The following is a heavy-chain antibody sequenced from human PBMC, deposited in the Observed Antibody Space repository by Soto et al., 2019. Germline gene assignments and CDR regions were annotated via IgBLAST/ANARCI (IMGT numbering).Heavy chain of an antibody. D-gene: IGHD3-16*02. CDR2: INHSGST. J-gene: IGHJ6*02. Sequence: KPSETLSLTCAVYGGSFSGYYWSWIRQPPGKGLEWIGEINHSGSTNYNPSLKSRVTISVDTSKNQFSLKLSSVTAADTAVYYCARSLLYYDYVWGSYRLPCGMDVWGQGTTVTVSS. CDR3: ARSLLYYDYVWGSYRLPCGMDV. CDR1: GGSFSGYY. V-gene: IGHV4-34*01.